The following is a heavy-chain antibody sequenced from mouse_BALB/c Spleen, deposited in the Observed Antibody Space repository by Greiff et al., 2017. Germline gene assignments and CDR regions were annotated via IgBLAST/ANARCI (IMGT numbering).Heavy chain of an antibody. Sequence: EVKVVESGGGLVQPGGSLKLSCAASGFDFSRYWMSWVRQAPGKGLEWIGEINPDSSTINYTPSLKDKFIISRDNAKNTLYLQMSKVRSEDTALYYCARRGWGSFDYWGQGTTLTVSS. CDR3: ARRGWGSFDY. V-gene: IGHV4-1*02. CDR1: GFDFSRYW. J-gene: IGHJ2*01. CDR2: INPDSSTI. D-gene: IGHD1-1*02.